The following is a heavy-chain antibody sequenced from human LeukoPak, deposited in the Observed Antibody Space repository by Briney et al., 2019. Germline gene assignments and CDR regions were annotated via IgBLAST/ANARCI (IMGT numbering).Heavy chain of an antibody. CDR1: GGSISSSSYY. J-gene: IGHJ4*02. Sequence: SETRSPTCTVSGGSISSSSYYWGWIRQPPGKGLEWIGSIYYSGSTYYNPSLKSRVTISVDTSKNQFSLKLSSVTAADTAVYYCARGISQGGYFDYWGQGTLVTVSS. CDR3: ARGISQGGYFDY. CDR2: IYYSGST. D-gene: IGHD2-15*01. V-gene: IGHV4-39*07.